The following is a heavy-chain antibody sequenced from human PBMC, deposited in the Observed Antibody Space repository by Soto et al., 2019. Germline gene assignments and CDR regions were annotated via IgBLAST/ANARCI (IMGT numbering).Heavy chain of an antibody. J-gene: IGHJ6*02. CDR3: ARGSYGDYANYCYYGRDV. Sequence: ASVKVSCKASGYTFTSYGISWVRQAPGQGLEWMGWISAYNGNTNYATKLQGRVTMTTDTSTSTAYMELRSLRSDDTAVYYCARGSYGDYANYCYYGRDVWGQGTTVTVSS. CDR1: GYTFTSYG. V-gene: IGHV1-18*04. D-gene: IGHD4-17*01. CDR2: ISAYNGNT.